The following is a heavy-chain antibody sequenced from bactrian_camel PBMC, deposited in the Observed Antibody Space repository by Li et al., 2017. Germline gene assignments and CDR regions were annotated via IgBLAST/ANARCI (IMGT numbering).Heavy chain of an antibody. CDR2: ITTSGST. CDR1: GYTSSFYC. CDR3: AADSRYASCGWLLDRFRDFAY. Sequence: QLVESGGGSVQPGGSLTLSCAASGYTSSFYCMGWFRQAPGKERERVARITTSGSTYYADSVKGRFTISQDAAKKTLYLQMNSLKPEDTAMYSCAADSRYASCGWLLDRFRDFAYRGQGTQVTVS. V-gene: IGHV3S53*01. D-gene: IGHD3*01. J-gene: IGHJ6*01.